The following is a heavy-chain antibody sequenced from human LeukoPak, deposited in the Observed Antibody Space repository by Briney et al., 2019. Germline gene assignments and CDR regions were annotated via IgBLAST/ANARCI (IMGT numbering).Heavy chain of an antibody. J-gene: IGHJ4*02. CDR3: ARGVRGQQLFDY. CDR2: IGGSGDSR. Sequence: PGGSLRLSCAASGFTFSSYSMNWVRQAPGKGLEWVSAIGGSGDSRYYADSVKGRFTISRDNSKNTLYLQMNSLRAEDTAVYYCARGVRGQQLFDYWGQGTLVTVSS. V-gene: IGHV3-23*01. D-gene: IGHD6-13*01. CDR1: GFTFSSYS.